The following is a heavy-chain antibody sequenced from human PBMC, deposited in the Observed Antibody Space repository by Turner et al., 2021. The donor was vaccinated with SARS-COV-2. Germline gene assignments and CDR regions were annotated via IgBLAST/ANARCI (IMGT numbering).Heavy chain of an antibody. CDR3: AKDFHGLYYYYVLDV. V-gene: IGHV3-9*01. J-gene: IGHJ6*02. D-gene: IGHD4-17*01. Sequence: EVQLVESGGGLVQPGRSLRLSCAASGFTFDDYAMHWVRQAPGKGLEWVSGISWNSGSIGYADSVKGRFTISRDNAKNSLYLQMNSLRAEDTALYYCAKDFHGLYYYYVLDVWGQGTTVTVSS. CDR2: ISWNSGSI. CDR1: GFTFDDYA.